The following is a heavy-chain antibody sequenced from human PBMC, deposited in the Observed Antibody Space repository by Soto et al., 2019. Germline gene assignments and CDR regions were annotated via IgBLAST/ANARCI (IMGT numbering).Heavy chain of an antibody. CDR2: IIPRFGTA. CDR3: ARAYSGYDFSYYYAMDV. CDR1: GGTFSSYG. V-gene: IGHV1-69*01. Sequence: QVQLVQSGAEVKKPGSSVKVSCKASGGTFSSYGISWVRQAPGQGLEWMGGIIPRFGTAKYAQKFQGRVTIIADEYTSTANMELSSLRSEDTALYYCARAYSGYDFSYYYAMDVWGQGTTVTVSS. J-gene: IGHJ6*02. D-gene: IGHD5-12*01.